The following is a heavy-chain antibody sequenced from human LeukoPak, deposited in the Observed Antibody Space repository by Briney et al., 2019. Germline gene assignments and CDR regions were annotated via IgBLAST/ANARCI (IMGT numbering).Heavy chain of an antibody. CDR3: ARGPLLLWFGELFHNWFDP. Sequence: PSQTLSLTCTVSGGSISSGDYYWSWLRQPPGKDLESLGYIYYSGSTYYNPSLKSRVTISVDTSKNQFSLKLSSVTAADTAVYYCARGPLLLWFGELFHNWFDPWGQGTLVTGSS. V-gene: IGHV4-30-4*01. D-gene: IGHD3-10*01. J-gene: IGHJ5*02. CDR1: GGSISSGDYY. CDR2: IYYSGST.